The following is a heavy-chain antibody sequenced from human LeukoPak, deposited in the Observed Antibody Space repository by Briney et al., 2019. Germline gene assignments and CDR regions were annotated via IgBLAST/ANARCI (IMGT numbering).Heavy chain of an antibody. Sequence: GRSLRLSCAASGFTFSSYGMHWVRQAPGKGLEWVAVIWYDGSNKYYADSVKGRFTISRDNSKNTLYLQMNSLRAEDTAVYYCAREVGYYDHFDYWGQGTLVTVSS. J-gene: IGHJ4*02. CDR1: GFTFSSYG. D-gene: IGHD3-22*01. CDR2: IWYDGSNK. V-gene: IGHV3-33*01. CDR3: AREVGYYDHFDY.